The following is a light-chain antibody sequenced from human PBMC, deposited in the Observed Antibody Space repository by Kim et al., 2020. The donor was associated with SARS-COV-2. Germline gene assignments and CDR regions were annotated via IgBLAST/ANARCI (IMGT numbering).Light chain of an antibody. CDR2: DVS. Sequence: QSALTQPASVSGSPGQSITISCTGTSSDVGGYNYVSWYQQHPGKAPKLVIYDVSKRPSGVSNRFSGSKSGNTASLTISGLQAEDEADYYCSSYTSSSTLGVVFGGGTQLTVL. V-gene: IGLV2-14*01. CDR1: SSDVGGYNY. CDR3: SSYTSSSTLGVV. J-gene: IGLJ2*01.